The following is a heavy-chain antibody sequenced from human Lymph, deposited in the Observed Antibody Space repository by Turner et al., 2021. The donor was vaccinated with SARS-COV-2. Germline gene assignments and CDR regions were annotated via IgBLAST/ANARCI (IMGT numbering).Heavy chain of an antibody. CDR1: GFTFSSYS. CDR2: ISISSSTI. J-gene: IGHJ6*02. V-gene: IGHV3-48*02. D-gene: IGHD2-15*01. CDR3: ARDRGGYGAYYYGMDV. Sequence: EVQLVESGGGLVQPGRSLRLSCAASGFTFSSYSMNWVRQAPGKGLEWVSYISISSSTIYYADSVKGRFTISRDNAKNSLYLQMNSLRDEDTAVYYCARDRGGYGAYYYGMDVWGQGTTVTVSS.